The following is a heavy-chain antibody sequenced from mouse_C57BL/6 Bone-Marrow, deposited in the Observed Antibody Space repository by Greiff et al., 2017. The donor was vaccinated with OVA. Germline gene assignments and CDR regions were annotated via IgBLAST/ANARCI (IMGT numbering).Heavy chain of an antibody. CDR3: ARDAFDGYYDYYAMDY. CDR2: SRNKANDYTT. J-gene: IGHJ4*01. Sequence: EVKLMESGGGLVQSGRSLRLSCATSGFTFSDFYMEWVRQAPGQGLEWIAASRNKANDYTTEYSASVKGRFIVSRDTSQSILYLQMNALRAEDTAIYYCARDAFDGYYDYYAMDYWGQGTSVTVSS. V-gene: IGHV7-1*01. D-gene: IGHD2-3*01. CDR1: GFTFSDFY.